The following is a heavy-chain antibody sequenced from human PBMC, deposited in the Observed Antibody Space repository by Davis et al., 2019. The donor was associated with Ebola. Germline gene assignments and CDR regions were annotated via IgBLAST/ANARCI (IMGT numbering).Heavy chain of an antibody. Sequence: GGSLRLSCAASGFTFSSYSMNWVRQAPGKGLEWVSYISSSSSTIYYADSVKGRFTISRDNDKNSLYLQMNSLGDEETAVYYCARDSIPITMIVVVNDYYYYGMDVWGKGTTVTVSS. CDR1: GFTFSSYS. J-gene: IGHJ6*04. CDR2: ISSSSSTI. CDR3: ARDSIPITMIVVVNDYYYYGMDV. V-gene: IGHV3-48*02. D-gene: IGHD3-22*01.